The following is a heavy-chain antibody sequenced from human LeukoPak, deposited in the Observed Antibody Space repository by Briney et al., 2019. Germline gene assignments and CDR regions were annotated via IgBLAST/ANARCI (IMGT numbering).Heavy chain of an antibody. CDR3: ARYGGNGVDY. D-gene: IGHD4-23*01. CDR1: GFTFSDYY. J-gene: IGHJ4*02. V-gene: IGHV3-11*03. CDR2: ISSGSGYT. Sequence: KTGGSLRLSCAASGFTFSDYYMSWIRQAPGRGLEWVSYISSGSGYTDYADSVKGRITISRDNAKNSLYLQMNSLRAEDTAVYYCARYGGNGVDYWGQGTLVTVSS.